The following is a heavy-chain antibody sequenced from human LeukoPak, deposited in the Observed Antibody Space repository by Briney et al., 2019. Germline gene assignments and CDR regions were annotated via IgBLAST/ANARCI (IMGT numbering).Heavy chain of an antibody. CDR2: ISSSSSYI. Sequence: PGGSLRLSCAASGFTFSSYAMSWVRQAPGKGLEWVSSISSSSSYIYYADSVKGRFTISRDSAKNSLYLQMNSLRAEDTAVYYCARERDLYYYDSSGLQTDAFDIWGQGTMVTVSS. CDR1: GFTFSSYA. D-gene: IGHD3-22*01. CDR3: ARERDLYYYDSSGLQTDAFDI. J-gene: IGHJ3*02. V-gene: IGHV3-21*01.